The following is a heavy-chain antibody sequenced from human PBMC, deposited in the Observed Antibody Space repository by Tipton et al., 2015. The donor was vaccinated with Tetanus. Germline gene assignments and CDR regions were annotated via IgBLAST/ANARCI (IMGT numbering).Heavy chain of an antibody. D-gene: IGHD1-1*01. V-gene: IGHV4-31*02. CDR3: ARANNEFPKKGPFDS. J-gene: IGHJ4*02. CDR2: IDYSGTS. Sequence: WSWIRQHPGRGLQWIGSIDYSGTSYNTPSLQSRVTMSLDTSKKQFSLRLSFVTAADTAVYYCARANNEFPKKGPFDSWGQGSLVIVSS.